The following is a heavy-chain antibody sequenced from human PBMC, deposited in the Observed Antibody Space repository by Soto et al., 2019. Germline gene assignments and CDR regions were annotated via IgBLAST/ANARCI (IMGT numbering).Heavy chain of an antibody. J-gene: IGHJ4*02. CDR2: IYYSGST. CDR3: AKVATSGMHFYFDS. V-gene: IGHV4-30-4*01. Sequence: QVQLQESGPGLVKPSQTLSLTCSVSSGSISNNNYYWTWIRQHPGKDLEWLGYIYYSGSTFYNPSLENRLTISVDTSKNQFSLKLSSVTAADTAIYFCAKVATSGMHFYFDSWGQGALVTVSS. CDR1: SGSISNNNYY.